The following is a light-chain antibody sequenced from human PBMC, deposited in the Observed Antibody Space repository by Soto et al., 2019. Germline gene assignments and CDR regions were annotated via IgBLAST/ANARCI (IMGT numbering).Light chain of an antibody. CDR2: DVT. V-gene: IGLV2-14*03. CDR3: STYSLHVV. J-gene: IGLJ2*01. CDR1: SSDVGGYNY. Sequence: QSALTQPASVSGSPGQSITISCTGASSDVGGYNYVSWYQHHPGKAPKLVIYDVTNRPSGVSHRFSGSRSGNTASLTISGLQAEDEADYYCSTYSLHVVFGGGTQLTVL.